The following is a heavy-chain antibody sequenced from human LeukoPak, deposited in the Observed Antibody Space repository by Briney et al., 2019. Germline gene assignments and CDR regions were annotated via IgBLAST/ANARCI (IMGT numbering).Heavy chain of an antibody. D-gene: IGHD1-1*01. CDR2: VGISGGNT. J-gene: IGHJ4*02. CDR1: GFTFSDYS. Sequence: PGGSLRLACAASGFTFSDYSMNWVRQAPGKGLEWISYVGISGGNTKYADSVKGRFTISGDKAKNSLYLQMNSLRVEDTAVYYCARDTKYAFDNWGEGTLVTLSS. V-gene: IGHV3-48*01. CDR3: ARDTKYAFDN.